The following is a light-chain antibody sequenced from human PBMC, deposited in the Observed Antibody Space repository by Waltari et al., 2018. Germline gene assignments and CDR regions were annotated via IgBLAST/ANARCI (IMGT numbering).Light chain of an antibody. CDR3: QQYGNSRT. Sequence: ENVLTQSPGTLSLSPGERATLSCRTSQTVSASYVAWYQQKPGQSPRLLIYAATSRAACIPDRFRGGGAGTDFALTITRVEPEDSAVYYCQQYGNSRTFGGGTKVEIK. J-gene: IGKJ4*01. CDR2: AAT. CDR1: QTVSASY. V-gene: IGKV3-20*01.